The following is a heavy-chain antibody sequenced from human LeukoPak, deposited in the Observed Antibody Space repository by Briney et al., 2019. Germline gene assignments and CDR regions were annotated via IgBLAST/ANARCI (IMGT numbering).Heavy chain of an antibody. V-gene: IGHV3-30-3*01. CDR2: ISYNGYNE. Sequence: PGGSLRLSCAAPGFTFSSYAMHWVRQAPGKGLEWVAVISYNGYNEYYADSVKGRFTISRDNSKKTLYLQMSSLRGEDTAVYYCAREVEAFDIWGQGTMVTVSS. CDR1: GFTFSSYA. CDR3: AREVEAFDI. J-gene: IGHJ3*02.